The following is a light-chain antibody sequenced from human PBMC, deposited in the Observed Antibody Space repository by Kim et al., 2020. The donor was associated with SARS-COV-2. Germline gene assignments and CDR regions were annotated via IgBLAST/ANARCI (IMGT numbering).Light chain of an antibody. CDR3: QQYGTSPYT. V-gene: IGKV3-20*01. CDR1: QSVSGSY. J-gene: IGKJ2*01. CDR2: DAS. Sequence: LSPGERATLSCWASQSVSGSYLAWYQQRPGQAPRLLIYDASSRATGIPHRFSGSGSGTYFTLTISSLEPEDFAVYFCQQYGTSPYTFGQGTKLEI.